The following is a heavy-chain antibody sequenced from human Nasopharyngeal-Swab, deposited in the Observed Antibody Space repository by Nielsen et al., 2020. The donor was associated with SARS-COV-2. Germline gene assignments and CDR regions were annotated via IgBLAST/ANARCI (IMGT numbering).Heavy chain of an antibody. CDR3: ARAILNLGRGDYMDV. D-gene: IGHD1-1*01. V-gene: IGHV4-61*02. J-gene: IGHJ6*03. Sequence: RQAPGKGLEWIGRLYTSGTTNYNPSLKSRVTISVDTSKDQFSLKLSSVIAADTAVYYCARAILNLGRGDYMDVWGKGTTVTVSS. CDR2: LYTSGTT.